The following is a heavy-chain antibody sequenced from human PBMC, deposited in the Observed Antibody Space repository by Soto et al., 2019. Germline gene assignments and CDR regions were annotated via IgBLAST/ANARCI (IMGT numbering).Heavy chain of an antibody. J-gene: IGHJ4*02. V-gene: IGHV1-2*02. CDR2: ISPKSGGT. D-gene: IGHD3-9*01. CDR3: ARPPGYISDWYYFDL. CDR1: GYSFINYY. Sequence: QVQLVQSGAEVKKPGASVKISCEASGYSFINYYMHWVRQAPGQGFEWMGRISPKSGGTKYAQKFQGRVSLTWDTSLNTAYMELSSLMSEDTAVYYCARPPGYISDWYYFDLWGQGTQVTVSS.